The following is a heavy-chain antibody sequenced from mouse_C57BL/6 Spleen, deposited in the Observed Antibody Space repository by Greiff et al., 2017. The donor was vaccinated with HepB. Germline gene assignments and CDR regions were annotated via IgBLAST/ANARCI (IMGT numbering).Heavy chain of an antibody. CDR1: GYTFTSYW. J-gene: IGHJ1*03. V-gene: IGHV1-69*01. CDR2: IDPSDSYT. CDR3: ARLSYGRLDV. D-gene: IGHD1-1*02. Sequence: VQLQQPGAELVMPGASVKLSCKASGYTFTSYWMHWVKQRPGQGLEWIGEIDPSDSYTNYNQKFKGKSTLTVDKSSSTAYMQLSSLTSEDSAVYYCARLSYGRLDVWGTGTTVTVSS.